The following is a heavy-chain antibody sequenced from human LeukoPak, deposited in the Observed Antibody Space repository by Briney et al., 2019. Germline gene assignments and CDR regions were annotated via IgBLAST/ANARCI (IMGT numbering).Heavy chain of an antibody. CDR2: ISGSGGST. V-gene: IGHV3-23*01. CDR3: AKDRVGYSSSWHALSAY. Sequence: GGSLRLSCAASGFTFSSYAMSWVRQAPGKGLEWVSAISGSGGSTYYADSVKGRFTISRDNSKNTLYLQMNSLRAGDMAVYYCAKDRVGYSSSWHALSAYWGQGTLVTVSS. D-gene: IGHD6-13*01. J-gene: IGHJ4*02. CDR1: GFTFSSYA.